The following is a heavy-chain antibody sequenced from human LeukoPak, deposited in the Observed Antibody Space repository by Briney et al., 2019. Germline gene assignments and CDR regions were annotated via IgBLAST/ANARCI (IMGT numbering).Heavy chain of an antibody. Sequence: SETLSLTCTVSGGSISSGDYYWSWLRQPPGKGLEGFGYIYYSGSTYYNPSLKSRVTISADTSKNQFSLKLNSVTAADTAVYYCARRMTYYDILTGYPQPYYFDYWGQGTLVTVSS. J-gene: IGHJ4*02. V-gene: IGHV4-30-4*08. D-gene: IGHD3-9*01. CDR3: ARRMTYYDILTGYPQPYYFDY. CDR2: IYYSGST. CDR1: GGSISSGDYY.